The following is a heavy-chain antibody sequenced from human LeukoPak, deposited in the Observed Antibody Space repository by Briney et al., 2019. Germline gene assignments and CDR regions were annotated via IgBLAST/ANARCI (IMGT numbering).Heavy chain of an antibody. CDR1: GGSISSGSYY. V-gene: IGHV4-61*02. CDR3: ASIYIAAAGHYFDY. Sequence: SETLSLTCTVSGGSISSGSYYWSWIRQPAGKGLEWIGRIYTSGSTNYNPSLKSRVTISVDTSKNQFSLKLRSVPAADTAVYYCASIYIAAAGHYFDYWGQGTMVTVSS. CDR2: IYTSGST. J-gene: IGHJ4*02. D-gene: IGHD6-13*01.